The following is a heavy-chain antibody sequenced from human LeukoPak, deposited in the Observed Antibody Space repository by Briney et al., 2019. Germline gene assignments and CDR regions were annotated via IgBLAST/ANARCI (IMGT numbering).Heavy chain of an antibody. D-gene: IGHD3-10*01. V-gene: IGHV1-2*02. J-gene: IGHJ6*03. CDR3: ARVFSFDYYYGSGSYYNPGRNYMDV. CDR2: INPNSGGT. CDR1: GYTFTGYY. Sequence: GASVKVSCKASGYTFTGYYMHWVRQAPGQGLEWMGWINPNSGGTNYAQKFQGRVTMTRDTSISTAYMELSRLRSDDTAVYYCARVFSFDYYYGSGSYYNPGRNYMDVWGKGTTVTISS.